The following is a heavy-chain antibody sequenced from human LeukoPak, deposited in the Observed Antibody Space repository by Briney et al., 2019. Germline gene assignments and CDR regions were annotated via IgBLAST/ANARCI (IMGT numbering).Heavy chain of an antibody. CDR3: ARADSSSWYGVDY. J-gene: IGHJ4*02. D-gene: IGHD6-13*01. CDR1: GFTVSSNY. CDR2: IYSGGGT. Sequence: PGGSLRLSCAASGFTVSSNYMSWVRQAPGKGLEWVSVIYSGGGTYYADSVKGRFTISRDNSKNTLYLQMNSLRAEDTAVYHCARADSSSWYGVDYWGQGTLVTVSS. V-gene: IGHV3-53*01.